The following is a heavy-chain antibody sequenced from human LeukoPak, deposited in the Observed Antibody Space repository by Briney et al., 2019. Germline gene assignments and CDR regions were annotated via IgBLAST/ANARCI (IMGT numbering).Heavy chain of an antibody. J-gene: IGHJ5*02. V-gene: IGHV4-59*01. Sequence: SETLSLTCTVSGGSISSYYWSWIRQPPGKGLEWIGYIYYSGSTNYNPSLRSRVTISVDTSKNQFSLKLSSVTAADTAVYYCARELIYGSGSYSTYNWFDPWGQGTLVTVSS. CDR3: ARELIYGSGSYSTYNWFDP. D-gene: IGHD3-10*01. CDR1: GGSISSYY. CDR2: IYYSGST.